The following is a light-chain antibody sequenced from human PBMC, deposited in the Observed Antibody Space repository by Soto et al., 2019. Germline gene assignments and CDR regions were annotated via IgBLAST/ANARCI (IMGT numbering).Light chain of an antibody. CDR1: QGISNY. J-gene: IGKJ1*01. V-gene: IGKV1-27*01. CDR3: QHYSTVWA. CDR2: ASS. Sequence: DIQMTPSPSSLSASVGDRVTITFRASQGISNYLAWYQQKPGKVPKLLIYASSTLQSGVPSRFSGSGSGTDFTLTISSLQPEDFATYYCQHYSTVWAFGQGTKVDIK.